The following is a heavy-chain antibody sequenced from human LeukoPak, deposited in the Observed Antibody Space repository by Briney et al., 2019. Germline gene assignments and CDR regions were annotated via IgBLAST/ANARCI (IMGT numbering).Heavy chain of an antibody. Sequence: SETLSLTCTVSGGSISSYYWSWIRQPPGKGLEWIRYIYYSGSTNYNPSLKSRVTISVDTSKNQFSLKLSSVTAADTAVYYCARESQDYGDYALFDYWGQGTLVTVSS. CDR3: ARESQDYGDYALFDY. CDR1: GGSISSYY. J-gene: IGHJ4*02. D-gene: IGHD4-17*01. V-gene: IGHV4-59*01. CDR2: IYYSGST.